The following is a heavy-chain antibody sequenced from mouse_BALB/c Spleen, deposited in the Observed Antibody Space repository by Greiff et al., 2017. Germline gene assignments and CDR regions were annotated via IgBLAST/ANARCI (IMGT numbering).Heavy chain of an antibody. CDR3: ANNWDYYTLDY. Sequence: DVKLQESGPGLVKPSQSLSLFCTVTGYSITRDYAWNWIRQFPGNKLEWLGYISYSGSTSYNPSLKSRISITRDTSKNQFLLQLNSVTTEDTATYYCANNWDYYTLDYWGQRTSGTGSA. CDR2: ISYSGST. D-gene: IGHD4-1*02. J-gene: IGHJ4*01. CDR1: GYSITRDYA. V-gene: IGHV3-2*02.